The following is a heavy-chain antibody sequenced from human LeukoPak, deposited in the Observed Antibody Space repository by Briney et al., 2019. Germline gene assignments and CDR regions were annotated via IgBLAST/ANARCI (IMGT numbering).Heavy chain of an antibody. D-gene: IGHD3-22*01. J-gene: IGHJ5*02. CDR1: GDSISTSNSY. V-gene: IGHV4-39*01. Sequence: PSETLSLTCTVSGDSISTSNSYWGWIRQPPGKGLEWIGSIYYSGNTYYNASLKSRVTISVDTSKNQFSLTLSSVTAADTAMYYCARGVTMIGRLRFDPWGQGTLVTVSS. CDR3: ARGVTMIGRLRFDP. CDR2: IYYSGNT.